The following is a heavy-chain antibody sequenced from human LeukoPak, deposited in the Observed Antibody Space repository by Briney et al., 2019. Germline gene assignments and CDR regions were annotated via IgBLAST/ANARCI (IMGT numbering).Heavy chain of an antibody. D-gene: IGHD6-25*01. CDR3: AKDPHRSYSSGLNGWFDP. CDR1: GDSINNYY. J-gene: IGHJ5*02. V-gene: IGHV4-4*07. Sequence: PSETLSLTCTVSGDSINNYYWNWIRQPAGKGLEWIGRIYSSGSTNYNPSLKGRVSMSVDTSKNQFSLKVNSVTAADTAVYYCAKDPHRSYSSGLNGWFDPWGQGTLVTVSS. CDR2: IYSSGST.